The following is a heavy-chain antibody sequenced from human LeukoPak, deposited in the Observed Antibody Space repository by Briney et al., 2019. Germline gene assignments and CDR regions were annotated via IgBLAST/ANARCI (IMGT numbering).Heavy chain of an antibody. CDR1: GFTFSSDW. J-gene: IGHJ6*02. CDR2: ISGDGTTI. D-gene: IGHD1-26*01. V-gene: IGHV3-74*01. CDR3: ARDFDYSGT. Sequence: GRSLRLSCAASGFTFSSDWMHWVRQPPGRGLMWVSSISGDGTTISYADSVKGRFTISRDNAKNTLYLQMNSLRDEDTAVYYCARDFDYSGTWGQGTSVTVSS.